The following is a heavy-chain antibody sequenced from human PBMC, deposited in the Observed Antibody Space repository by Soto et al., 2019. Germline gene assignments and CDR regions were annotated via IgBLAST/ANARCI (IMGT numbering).Heavy chain of an antibody. CDR1: GFTFSSYG. CDR2: IWYDGSNK. Sequence: PGGTLRLSCAAYGFTFSSYGMHCVRQASGKGLEWVAVIWYDGSNKYYADSVKGRFTISRDNSKNTLYLQMNSLRAEDTAVYYCAKDEPIVLVPASRYLLCVYYVCGQGTMVTGSS. CDR3: AKDEPIVLVPASRYLLCVYYV. J-gene: IGHJ3*01. V-gene: IGHV3-33*06. D-gene: IGHD2-2*01.